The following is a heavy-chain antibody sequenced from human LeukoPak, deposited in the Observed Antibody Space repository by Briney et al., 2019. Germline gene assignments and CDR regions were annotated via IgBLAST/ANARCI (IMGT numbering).Heavy chain of an antibody. D-gene: IGHD2-2*01. J-gene: IGHJ5*02. CDR1: GFTFSSYS. V-gene: IGHV3-21*01. CDR3: ARGARNIVVVPAVFDP. CDR2: ISSSSSYI. Sequence: GGSLRLSCAASGFTFSSYSMNWVRQAPGKGLEWVSSISSSSSYIYYADSVKGRFTISRDNAKNSLYLQMNSLRAEDTAVYYCARGARNIVVVPAVFDPWGQGTLVTVSS.